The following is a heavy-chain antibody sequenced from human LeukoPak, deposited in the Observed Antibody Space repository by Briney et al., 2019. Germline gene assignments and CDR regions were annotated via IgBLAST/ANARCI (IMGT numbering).Heavy chain of an antibody. CDR1: GFTFSRFS. V-gene: IGHV3-21*06. J-gene: IGHJ5*01. D-gene: IGHD2/OR15-2a*01. CDR3: VRVLSWDIRSPFDS. CDR2: VTSNSGHI. Sequence: PGGSLRVSCAASGFTFSRFSMNWVRQAPGKGLEWVSSVTSNSGHILYAGSVKGRFTTSRDNAKNSLYLQMNSLRAEDTAVYYCVRVLSWDIRSPFDSWGQGTLVTVSS.